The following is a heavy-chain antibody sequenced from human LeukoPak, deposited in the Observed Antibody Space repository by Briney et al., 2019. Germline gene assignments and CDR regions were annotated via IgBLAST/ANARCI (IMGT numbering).Heavy chain of an antibody. J-gene: IGHJ4*02. CDR3: ARPQGGRQLWLHYDY. CDR1: GFTFSDYA. Sequence: GGSLRLSCAASGFTFSDYAIHWVRQAPGKGLEWLSAISYDGSSQYYADSLKGRLTVSRDNSKNTVYLQMNSLRAEDSAVYYCARPQGGRQLWLHYDYWGQGTQVTVSS. CDR2: ISYDGSSQ. V-gene: IGHV3-30-3*01. D-gene: IGHD5-18*01.